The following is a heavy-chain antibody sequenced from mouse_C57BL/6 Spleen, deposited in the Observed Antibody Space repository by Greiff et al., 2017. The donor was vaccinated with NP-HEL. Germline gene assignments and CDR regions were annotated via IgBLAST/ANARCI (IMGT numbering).Heavy chain of an antibody. CDR3: ARFGGITTVVATDY. V-gene: IGHV1-55*01. CDR2: IYPGSGST. CDR1: GYTFTSYW. D-gene: IGHD1-1*01. Sequence: QVQLQQSGAELVKPGASVKMSCKASGYTFTSYWITWVKQRPGQGLEWIGDIYPGSGSTNYNEKFKSKATLTVDTSSSTAYMQLSSLTSEDSAVDYCARFGGITTVVATDYWGQGTTLTVSS. J-gene: IGHJ2*01.